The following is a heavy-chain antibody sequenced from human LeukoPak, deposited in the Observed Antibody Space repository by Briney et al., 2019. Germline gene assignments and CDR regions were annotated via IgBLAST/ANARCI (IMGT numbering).Heavy chain of an antibody. CDR2: ISAYNGNT. Sequence: ASVKVSCKASRYTFTSYGISWVRQAPGQGLEWMGWISAYNGNTNYAQKLQGRVTMTTDTSTSTAYMELRSLRSDDTAVYYCARVRPTRLGYCSSTSCYRYDYWGQGTLVTVSS. J-gene: IGHJ4*02. V-gene: IGHV1-18*01. CDR1: RYTFTSYG. D-gene: IGHD2-2*01. CDR3: ARVRPTRLGYCSSTSCYRYDY.